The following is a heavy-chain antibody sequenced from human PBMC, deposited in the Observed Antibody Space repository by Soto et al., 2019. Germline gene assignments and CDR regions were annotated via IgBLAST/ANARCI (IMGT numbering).Heavy chain of an antibody. J-gene: IGHJ4*02. D-gene: IGHD6-6*01. Sequence: GGSLRLSCVASGFTFRTYSMNWVRQAPGKGLEWVSFISSTYNFIYYADSVKGRFTISRDNAKNSLYLQMSSLRAEDTAVYYCARERGLGLAPRRFDFWGQGTLVTSPQ. CDR3: ARERGLGLAPRRFDF. V-gene: IGHV3-21*01. CDR2: ISSTYNFI. CDR1: GFTFRTYS.